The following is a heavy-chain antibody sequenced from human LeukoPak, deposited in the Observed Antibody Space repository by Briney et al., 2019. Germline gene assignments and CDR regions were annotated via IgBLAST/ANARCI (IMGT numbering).Heavy chain of an antibody. Sequence: GSSVKVSCKASGYTFTGYYMHWVRHAPAQGLECMGWINPNSGGTNYAQKFQGRVTMNRDTYISTAYMELSRLRYDDTAVYYCARGRAGGGDCYYDYWGQGTLVTVSS. V-gene: IGHV1-2*02. CDR1: GYTFTGYY. CDR3: ARGRAGGGDCYYDY. D-gene: IGHD2-21*02. J-gene: IGHJ4*02. CDR2: INPNSGGT.